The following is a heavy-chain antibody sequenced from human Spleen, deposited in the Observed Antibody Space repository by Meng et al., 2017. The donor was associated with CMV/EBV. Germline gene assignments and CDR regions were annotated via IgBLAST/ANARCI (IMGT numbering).Heavy chain of an antibody. CDR3: ASEVVVVPAAMSFDY. V-gene: IGHV1-3*01. Sequence: SGYTFTSYAMHWVRQAPGQRLEWMGWINAGNGNTKYSQKFQGRVTITRDTSASTAYMELSSLRSEDTAVYYCASEVVVVPAAMSFDYWGQGTPVTVSS. D-gene: IGHD2-2*01. CDR1: GYTFTSYA. CDR2: INAGNGNT. J-gene: IGHJ4*02.